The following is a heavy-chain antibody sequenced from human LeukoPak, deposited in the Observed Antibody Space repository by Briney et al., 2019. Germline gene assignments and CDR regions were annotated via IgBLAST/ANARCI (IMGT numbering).Heavy chain of an antibody. V-gene: IGHV4-4*07. D-gene: IGHD2-21*01. CDR3: ARVIVATWDDDWFDP. CDR2: FYSTENT. J-gene: IGHJ5*02. CDR1: GGSISSYY. Sequence: SETLSLTCTVSGGSISSYYWGWIRQPAGKGLEWIGRFYSTENTIYNPSLKSRVTMSGDTSKTQLSLKLNSVTVADTAIYYCARVIVATWDDDWFDPWGQGILVTVSS.